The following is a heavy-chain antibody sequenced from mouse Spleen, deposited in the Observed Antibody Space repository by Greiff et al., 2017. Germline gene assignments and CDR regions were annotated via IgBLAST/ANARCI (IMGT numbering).Heavy chain of an antibody. Sequence: VKLMESGPGLVQPSQSLSITCTVSGFSLTSYGVHWVRQSPGKGLEWLGVIWSGGSTDYNAAFISRLSISKDNSKSQVFFKMNSLQADDTAIYYCARNGAVGYFDYWGQGTTLTVSS. J-gene: IGHJ2*01. D-gene: IGHD1-1*02. CDR2: IWSGGST. CDR1: GFSLTSYG. V-gene: IGHV2-2*01. CDR3: ARNGAVGYFDY.